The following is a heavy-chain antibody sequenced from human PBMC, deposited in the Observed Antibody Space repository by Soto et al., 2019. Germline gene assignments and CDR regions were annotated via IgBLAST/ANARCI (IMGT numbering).Heavy chain of an antibody. V-gene: IGHV1-24*01. CDR2: FDPEDGEA. D-gene: IGHD1-26*01. CDR1: GDTLTELS. Sequence: QVQLVQSGAEVKKPGASVKVSCKVSGDTLTELSIHWVRQAPGKGLEYMGGFDPEDGEAMYAQNFQGRVTMTEDTSTDTSYMELSSLTSEDTAVYYCAIAYSGTYYGDLDTWGQGTLVTVSA. J-gene: IGHJ5*02. CDR3: AIAYSGTYYGDLDT.